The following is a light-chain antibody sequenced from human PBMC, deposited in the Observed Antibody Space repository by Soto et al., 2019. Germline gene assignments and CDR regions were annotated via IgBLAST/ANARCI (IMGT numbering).Light chain of an antibody. CDR3: QQRSNWPPEYT. CDR2: DAS. CDR1: QSVSSY. V-gene: IGKV3-11*01. Sequence: EIVLTQSPATLSLSPGERATLSCRASQSVSSYLAWYQQKPGQAPRLLIYDASNRATGIPARFSGSGSGTDFTLTISSLEPEDFAFYYCQQRSNWPPEYTFGQGTKLGIK. J-gene: IGKJ2*01.